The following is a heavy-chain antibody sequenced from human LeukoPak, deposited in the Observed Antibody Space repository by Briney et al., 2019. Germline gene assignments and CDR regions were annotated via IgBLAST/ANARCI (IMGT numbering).Heavy chain of an antibody. CDR3: TTSIRWEPLPLRYY. J-gene: IGHJ4*02. Sequence: GGSLRLSCAASGFTFSNAWMSWVRQAPGKGLEWLGRIKSKTDGETTDYAAPVKGRFTISRDDSTNALYLQMNSLKTENTAVYYCTTSIRWEPLPLRYYWGQGTLVTVSS. CDR1: GFTFSNAW. CDR2: IKSKTDGETT. D-gene: IGHD1-26*01. V-gene: IGHV3-15*01.